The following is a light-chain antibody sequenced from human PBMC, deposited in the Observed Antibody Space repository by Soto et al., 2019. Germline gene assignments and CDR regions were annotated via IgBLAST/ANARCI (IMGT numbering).Light chain of an antibody. J-gene: IGLJ3*02. V-gene: IGLV2-8*01. Sequence: QSALTQPPSASGSPGQSVTISCTGTSSDVGAYKYVSCYQQHAGKAPKLVIYEVTKRPSGVPDRFSGSKSANTASLTGSGHQAEDEADYYCSSFASSNTWVFGGGTKLTVL. CDR1: SSDVGAYKY. CDR3: SSFASSNTWV. CDR2: EVT.